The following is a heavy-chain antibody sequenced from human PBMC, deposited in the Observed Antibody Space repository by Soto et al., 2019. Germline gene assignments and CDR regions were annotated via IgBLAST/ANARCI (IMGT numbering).Heavy chain of an antibody. D-gene: IGHD4-17*01. CDR1: GFTFSSYG. Sequence: GGSLRLSCAASGFTFSSYGMHWVRQAPGKGLEWVAVIWYDGSNKYYADSVKGRFTISRDNSKNTLYLQMNSLRAEDTAVYYCARDRSVVYGDFDYWGQGTLVTVSS. V-gene: IGHV3-33*01. J-gene: IGHJ4*02. CDR3: ARDRSVVYGDFDY. CDR2: IWYDGSNK.